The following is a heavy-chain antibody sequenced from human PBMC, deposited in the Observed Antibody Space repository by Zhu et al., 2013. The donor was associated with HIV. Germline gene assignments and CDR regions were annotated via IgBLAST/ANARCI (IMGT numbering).Heavy chain of an antibody. Sequence: QVHLVQSGAEVKKPGASVKVSCKASGYSFTASYVHWLRQAPGQGLDWMGWINANTGDTNYAQRFQGKITLTRNTSINTAYMELNRLTSDDTAFYYCARTPYLGYCASLTCPTYYLDEWGQGVLITVSS. CDR2: INANTGDT. V-gene: IGHV1-2*02. CDR3: ARTPYLGYCASLTCPTYYLDE. CDR1: GYSFTASY. J-gene: IGHJ4*02. D-gene: IGHD2-21*01.